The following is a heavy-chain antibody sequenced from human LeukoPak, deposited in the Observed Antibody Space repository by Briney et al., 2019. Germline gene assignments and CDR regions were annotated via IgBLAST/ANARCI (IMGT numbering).Heavy chain of an antibody. CDR1: GYTFTGYY. Sequence: ASVKVSCKASGYTFTGYYMHWVRQAPGQGLEWMGWINPNSGGTNYAQKFQGRVTMTRDTSISTAYMELSRLRSDDTAVYYCAGVLDYDRRGYHPVDGWGKGTTVTVSS. D-gene: IGHD3-22*01. CDR3: AGVLDYDRRGYHPVDG. CDR2: INPNSGGT. J-gene: IGHJ6*01. V-gene: IGHV1-2*02.